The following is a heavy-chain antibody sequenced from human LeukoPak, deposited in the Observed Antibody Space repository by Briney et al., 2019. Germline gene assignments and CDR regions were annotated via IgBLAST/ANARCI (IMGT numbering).Heavy chain of an antibody. CDR2: IDSSGDYT. Sequence: GGSLRLSCAASGFTFSTHAMTWVRHAPGKGLEWVSSIDSSGDYTFYADSVKGRFTISRDNSKDTLYLQQSGLRAEDTAIYYCGKEFSSGWFFWGQGTLVSVSS. D-gene: IGHD6-13*01. CDR1: GFTFSTHA. J-gene: IGHJ4*02. CDR3: GKEFSSGWFF. V-gene: IGHV3-23*01.